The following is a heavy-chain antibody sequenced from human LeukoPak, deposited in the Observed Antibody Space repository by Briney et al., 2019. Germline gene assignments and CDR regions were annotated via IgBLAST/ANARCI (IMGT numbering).Heavy chain of an antibody. D-gene: IGHD1-1*01. CDR3: TRRDGDNDRGFDF. J-gene: IGHJ4*02. CDR1: GFTFSHYG. CDR2: IWYDGSKK. V-gene: IGHV3-33*08. Sequence: PGGSLRLSCAASGFTFSHYGMHWVRQTPGKGLEWVAVIWYDGSKKYYAESVKGRFTISRDNSKNTLYLQMNSLRVEDTAVYFCTRRDGDNDRGFDFWGQGTLVTVSS.